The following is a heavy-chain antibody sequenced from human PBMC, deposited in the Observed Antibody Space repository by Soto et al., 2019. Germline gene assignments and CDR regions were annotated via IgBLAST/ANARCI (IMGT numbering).Heavy chain of an antibody. J-gene: IGHJ4*02. CDR3: ARGLSSYYDSIGYSEFDY. V-gene: IGHV3-21*01. CDR2: ISSGGDYI. CDR1: GFSISIYI. D-gene: IGHD3-22*01. Sequence: PGGSLRLSCVISGFSISIYIMTWVRQAPGKGLEWVPSISSGGDYIYSADSVKGRFAISRDNAKNSLYLQMNGLRAEDTAVYYCARGLSSYYDSIGYSEFDYWGQGTLVTVSS.